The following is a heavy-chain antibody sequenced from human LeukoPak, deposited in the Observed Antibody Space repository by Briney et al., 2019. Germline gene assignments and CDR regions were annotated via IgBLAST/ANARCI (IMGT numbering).Heavy chain of an antibody. D-gene: IGHD1-1*01. V-gene: IGHV4-39*01. CDR3: AKISSNWYFDS. CDR2: IYFSGAT. Sequence: SETLSLTCTVSGGSISSNIYFWGWIRQTPERGLEWIGNIYFSGATYYNPSLKSRVTISVDTSKNQFSLSLSVVAAADTAVYYCAKISSNWYFDSWGRGTLVTVSS. J-gene: IGHJ4*02. CDR1: GGSISSNIYF.